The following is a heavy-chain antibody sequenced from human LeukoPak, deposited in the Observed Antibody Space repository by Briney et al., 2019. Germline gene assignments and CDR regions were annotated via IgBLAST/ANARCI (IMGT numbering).Heavy chain of an antibody. V-gene: IGHV3-15*04. CDR3: TTDEDWNYARKDV. CDR1: GFAFNYAW. Sequence: PGGSLRLSCAASGFAFNYAWMSWVRQVPGKGLEWVGQTVSEIDGGTTDYAAPVKGRFTISRDDSKSTLYLQMNSLKIEDTAVYYCTTDEDWNYARKDVWGQGATVIVSS. D-gene: IGHD1-7*01. J-gene: IGHJ6*02. CDR2: TVSEIDGGTT.